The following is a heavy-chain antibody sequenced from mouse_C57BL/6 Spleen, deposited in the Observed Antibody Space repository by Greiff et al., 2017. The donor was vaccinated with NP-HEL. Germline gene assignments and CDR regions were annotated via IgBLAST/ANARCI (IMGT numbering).Heavy chain of an antibody. V-gene: IGHV3-6*01. J-gene: IGHJ3*01. CDR3: ARDGGPAAY. Sequence: EVQLQESGPGLVKPSQSLSLTCSVTGYSITSGYYWNWIRQFPGNKLEWMGYISYDGSNNYNPSLKNRISITRDTSKNQFFLKLNSVTTEDTATYYCARDGGPAAYWGQGTLVTVSA. CDR1: GYSITSGYY. CDR2: ISYDGSN.